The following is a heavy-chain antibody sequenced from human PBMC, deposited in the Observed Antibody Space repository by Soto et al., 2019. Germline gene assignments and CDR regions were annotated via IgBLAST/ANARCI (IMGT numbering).Heavy chain of an antibody. V-gene: IGHV3-23*01. D-gene: IGHD3-10*01. J-gene: IGHJ4*02. CDR2: ITDNGGDT. Sequence: PGGSLRLSCAASGFTFSSYAMSWVRQAPGEGLEWVSTITDNGGDTKSADSVRGRFTISRDNSKNTLYLQMSSLRAEDSAVYYCARGSTDSYPGSRIFDFWGRGTLVTVSS. CDR3: ARGSTDSYPGSRIFDF. CDR1: GFTFSSYA.